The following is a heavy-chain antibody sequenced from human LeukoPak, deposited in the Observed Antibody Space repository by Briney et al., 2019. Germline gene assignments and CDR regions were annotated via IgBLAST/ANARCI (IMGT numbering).Heavy chain of an antibody. CDR2: TRSSGGSS. J-gene: IGHJ4*02. Sequence: GGSLRLSCTASGSIFSKFDMEWVRQAPGKGLEFVSGTRSSGGSSSYANSVRGRFTISRDNSKNTLYLQMDRLRTDDMAVYYCARRFCSGSNCFLDNWGLGTLVTVSS. V-gene: IGHV3-64*01. CDR1: GSIFSKFD. CDR3: ARRFCSGSNCFLDN. D-gene: IGHD2-15*01.